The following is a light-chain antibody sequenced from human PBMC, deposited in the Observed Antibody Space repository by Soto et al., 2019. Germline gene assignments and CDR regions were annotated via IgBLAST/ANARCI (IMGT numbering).Light chain of an antibody. CDR2: EDD. CDR3: QSYDSDTVI. V-gene: IGLV6-57*01. Sequence: NFMLTQPHSVSESPGKTVTISCTRSSGSIASNYVQWYQQRPGSSPSIVIYEDDQRPSGVPDRFSGSNDSSSSSASLTISGLKTEDEADYYCQSYDSDTVIFGGGTKVTVL. CDR1: SGSIASNY. J-gene: IGLJ2*01.